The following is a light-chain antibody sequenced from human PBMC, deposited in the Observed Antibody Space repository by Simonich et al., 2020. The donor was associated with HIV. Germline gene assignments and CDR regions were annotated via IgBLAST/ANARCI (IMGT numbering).Light chain of an antibody. CDR2: DVT. V-gene: IGLV2-14*01. CDR1: SSDVGGYNY. CDR3: SSYTSSSTWV. J-gene: IGLJ3*02. Sequence: QSALTQPASVSGSPGKSITISCTGTSSDVGGYNYVSWYQQHPGKAPKTMIYDVTKRPSGVSNRFSGSKSGNTASLTISGLQAEDEADYYCSSYTSSSTWVFGGGTKLTVL.